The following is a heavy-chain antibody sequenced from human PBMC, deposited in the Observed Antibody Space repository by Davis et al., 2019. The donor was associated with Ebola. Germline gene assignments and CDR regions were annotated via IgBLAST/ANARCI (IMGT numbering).Heavy chain of an antibody. D-gene: IGHD6-19*01. CDR2: ISYDGSNK. CDR1: GFTFSSYG. V-gene: IGHV3-30*18. J-gene: IGHJ4*02. Sequence: PGGSLRLSCAASGFTFSSYGMHWVRQAPGKGLEWVAVISYDGSNKYYADSVKGRFTISRDNSKNTLYLQTNSLRAEDTAVYYCAKVVAVAGTDYWGQGTLVTASS. CDR3: AKVVAVAGTDY.